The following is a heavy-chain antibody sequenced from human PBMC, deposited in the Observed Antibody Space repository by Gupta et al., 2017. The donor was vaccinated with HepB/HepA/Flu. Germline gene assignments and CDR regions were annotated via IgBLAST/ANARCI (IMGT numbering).Heavy chain of an antibody. CDR1: GFTFSSYD. CDR3: ARDYYDSSGYYYYGMDV. D-gene: IGHD3-22*01. Sequence: EVQLVESGGGLVQPGGSLRLSCAASGFTFSSYDMHWVRQATGKGLEWVSAIGTAGDTYYPGSAKGRFTISRENAKNSLYLQMNSLRAGDTAVYYCARDYYDSSGYYYYGMDVWGQGTTVTVAS. V-gene: IGHV3-13*01. J-gene: IGHJ6*02. CDR2: IGTAGDT.